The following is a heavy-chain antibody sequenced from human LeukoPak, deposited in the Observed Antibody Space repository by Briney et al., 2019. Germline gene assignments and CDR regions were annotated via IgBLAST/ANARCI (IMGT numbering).Heavy chain of an antibody. V-gene: IGHV1-18*04. Sequence: ASVKVSCKASGYTFTGYYMHWVRQAPGQGLEWMGWISAYNGNTNYAQKLQGRVTMTTDTSTSTAYMELRSLRSDDTAVYYCARVGVRRPAFDYWGQGTLVTVSS. CDR1: GYTFTGYY. CDR2: ISAYNGNT. J-gene: IGHJ4*02. D-gene: IGHD3-10*01. CDR3: ARVGVRRPAFDY.